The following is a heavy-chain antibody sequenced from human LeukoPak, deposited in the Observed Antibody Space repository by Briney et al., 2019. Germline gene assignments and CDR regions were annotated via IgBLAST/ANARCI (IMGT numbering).Heavy chain of an antibody. CDR3: AKDKGIIYSSSLFDY. CDR2: ISGSGGST. V-gene: IGHV3-23*01. CDR1: GFTFSSYA. D-gene: IGHD6-6*01. J-gene: IGHJ4*02. Sequence: PGGSLRLSCAASGFTFSSYAMSWVRQAPGKGLEWVSAISGSGGSTYYADSVKGRFTISRDNSKNTLYLQMNSLRAEDTAVYYCAKDKGIIYSSSLFDYWGQGTLVTVSS.